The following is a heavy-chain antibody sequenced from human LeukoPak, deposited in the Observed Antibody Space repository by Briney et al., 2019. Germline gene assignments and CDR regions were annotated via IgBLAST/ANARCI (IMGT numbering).Heavy chain of an antibody. V-gene: IGHV4-39*01. D-gene: IGHD3-3*01. CDR1: GVSISISSHY. CDR2: IYSSGTT. Sequence: SETLSLTCTVSGVSISISSHYWTWIRQPPGKGLQWVGNIYSSGTTNYNPSLKSRVTISVDTSKNQFSLKLTSVTAADTAVYYCARRNYDVLSGYYDAFDIWDQGTMVTVSS. J-gene: IGHJ3*02. CDR3: ARRNYDVLSGYYDAFDI.